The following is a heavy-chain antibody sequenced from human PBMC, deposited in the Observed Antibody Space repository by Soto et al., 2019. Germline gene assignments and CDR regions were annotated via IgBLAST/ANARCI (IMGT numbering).Heavy chain of an antibody. Sequence: QVQLVQSGAEVKKPGASVKVSCKASGYTFTSYDINWVRQATGQGLEWMGWMNPNSGNTGYAQKFQGRVTMXXNXSXXTAYMELSSLRSEDTAVYYCARKDRYCSGGSCFDYWGQGTLVTVSS. V-gene: IGHV1-8*01. CDR3: ARKDRYCSGGSCFDY. D-gene: IGHD2-15*01. J-gene: IGHJ4*02. CDR1: GYTFTSYD. CDR2: MNPNSGNT.